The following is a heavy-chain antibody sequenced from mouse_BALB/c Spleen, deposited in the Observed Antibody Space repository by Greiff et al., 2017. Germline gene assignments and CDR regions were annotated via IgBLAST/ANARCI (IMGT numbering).Heavy chain of an antibody. D-gene: IGHD1-1*01. V-gene: IGHV1-67*01. CDR1: GYTFTDYA. Sequence: QVQLQQSGPELVRPGVSVKISCKGSGYTFTDYAMPWVKQSHAKSLEWIGVISTYYGNTNYNQKFKGKATKTVDKSSSTAYMELARLTSEDSAIYYCARGAGSRTMDYWGQGTSVTVSS. CDR2: ISTYYGNT. J-gene: IGHJ4*01. CDR3: ARGAGSRTMDY.